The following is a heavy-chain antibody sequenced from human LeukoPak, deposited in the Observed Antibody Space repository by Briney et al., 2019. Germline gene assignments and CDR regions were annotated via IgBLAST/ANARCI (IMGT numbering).Heavy chain of an antibody. CDR2: ISGSGGST. J-gene: IGHJ3*02. D-gene: IGHD3-22*01. V-gene: IGHV3-23*01. CDR3: AKGHYDSSGYYYERDAFDI. Sequence: PGGSLRLSCAASGFTFSSYSMSWVRQAPGKGLEWVSAISGSGGSTYYADSVKGRFTISRDNSKNTLYLQMNSLRAEDTAVYYCAKGHYDSSGYYYERDAFDIWGQGTMVTVPS. CDR1: GFTFSSYS.